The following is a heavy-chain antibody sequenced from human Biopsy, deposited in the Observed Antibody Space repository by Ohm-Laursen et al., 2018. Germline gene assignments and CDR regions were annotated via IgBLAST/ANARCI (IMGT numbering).Heavy chain of an antibody. Sequence: ASVKVSCKASGNFLTGYHMHWVRQAPGQGLEWMGYINPNKGDTNYAQKFRGRVTMTRDTSLNTAFMDLTRLRSDDTAIYYCAIDQTERYYFDARRSAFDVWGHGTLITVSS. CDR3: AIDQTERYYFDARRSAFDV. V-gene: IGHV1-2*02. J-gene: IGHJ3*01. CDR2: INPNKGDT. D-gene: IGHD3-22*01. CDR1: GNFLTGYH.